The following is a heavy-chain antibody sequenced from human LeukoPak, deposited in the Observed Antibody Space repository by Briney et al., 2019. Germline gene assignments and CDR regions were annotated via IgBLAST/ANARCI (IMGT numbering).Heavy chain of an antibody. Sequence: GGSLRLSCAASGFTFSSYAMSWVRQAPGKGLEWVSAISGSGGSTYYADSVKGRFTISRDNSKNTLYLQMNSLRAEDTAVYYCAKGRDTMVRGVILTLDPWGQGTLVTVSS. V-gene: IGHV3-23*01. J-gene: IGHJ5*02. CDR2: ISGSGGST. D-gene: IGHD3-10*01. CDR3: AKGRDTMVRGVILTLDP. CDR1: GFTFSSYA.